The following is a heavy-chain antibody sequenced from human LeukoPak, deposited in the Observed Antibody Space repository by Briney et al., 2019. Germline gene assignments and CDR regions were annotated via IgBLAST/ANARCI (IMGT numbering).Heavy chain of an antibody. D-gene: IGHD4-11*01. CDR1: GFSFSNSW. CDR3: ARVYSNYDYYYYMDV. Sequence: GGSLRLSCAASGFSFSNSWMSWVRQAPGKGLEWVANIKQDGSEKYYVDSVKGRFTISRDNAKNSLYLQMNSLRAEDTAVYYCARVYSNYDYYYYMDVWGKGTTVTVSS. V-gene: IGHV3-7*01. J-gene: IGHJ6*03. CDR2: IKQDGSEK.